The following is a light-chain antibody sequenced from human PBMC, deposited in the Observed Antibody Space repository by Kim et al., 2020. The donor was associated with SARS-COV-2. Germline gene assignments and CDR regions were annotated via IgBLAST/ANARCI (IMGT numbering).Light chain of an antibody. J-gene: IGLJ2*01. CDR3: ATWDDSLNAVV. Sequence: QRVTTSFSGSNSTNGSYHITWYQQLPGRAPKLLIYSNTQRPSGVPDRFSGSKSGTSASLAISGLQSEDEADYYCATWDDSLNAVVFGGGTQLTVL. CDR2: SNT. V-gene: IGLV1-44*01. CDR1: NSTNGSYH.